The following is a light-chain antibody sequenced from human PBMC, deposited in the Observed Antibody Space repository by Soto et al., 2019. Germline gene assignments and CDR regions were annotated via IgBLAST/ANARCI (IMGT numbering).Light chain of an antibody. CDR1: SSDVGSNT. CDR3: ATWDDILFGHV. Sequence: QSVLTQPPAASATPGQRVTISCSGRSSDVGSNTVNWYQQFPGAAPKLLIYSNDQRPSGVPDRFSASKSGTSASLAISGLQSEDEADYYCATWDDILFGHVFGTGTKVTVL. CDR2: SND. J-gene: IGLJ1*01. V-gene: IGLV1-44*01.